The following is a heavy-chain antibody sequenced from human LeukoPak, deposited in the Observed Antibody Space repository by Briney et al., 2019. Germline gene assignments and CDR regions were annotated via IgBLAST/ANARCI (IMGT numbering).Heavy chain of an antibody. J-gene: IGHJ4*02. D-gene: IGHD6-13*01. CDR2: MNPNSGNT. Sequence: ASVKVSCKASGGTFSSYAINWVRQATGQGLEWMGWMNPNSGNTGYAEKFQGRVTMTRDTSMSTVYMELSSLTSEDTAVYYCARGGIAAAGVDYWGQGTLVTVSS. V-gene: IGHV1-8*02. CDR3: ARGGIAAAGVDY. CDR1: GGTFSSYA.